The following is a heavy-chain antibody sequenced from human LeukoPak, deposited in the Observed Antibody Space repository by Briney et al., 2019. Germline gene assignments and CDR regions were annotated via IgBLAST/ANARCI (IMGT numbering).Heavy chain of an antibody. J-gene: IGHJ6*02. CDR2: IYYSGST. CDR1: GGSISSYY. V-gene: IGHV4-59*01. CDR3: ARGHSSSWFFPYGMDV. D-gene: IGHD6-13*01. Sequence: NPSETLSLTCTVSGGSISSYYWSWIRQPPGKGLDWIGYIYYSGSTNYNPSLKSRVTISVDTSKNQFSLKLSSVTAADTAVYYCARGHSSSWFFPYGMDVWGQGTTVTVSS.